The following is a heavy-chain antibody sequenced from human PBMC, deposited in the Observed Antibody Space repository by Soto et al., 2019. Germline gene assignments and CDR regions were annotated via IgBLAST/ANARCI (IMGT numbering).Heavy chain of an antibody. Sequence: SETLSLTCTVSGISISSSHWWSWVRKAPGTGLEWIGEIYQSGSTNYNPSLKRRVAISIDKSRNQFSLKLSYVTAADTAVYFCARGFKPYFFDSWGQGTLVTVSS. J-gene: IGHJ4*02. V-gene: IGHV4-4*02. CDR2: IYQSGST. CDR1: GISISSSHW. D-gene: IGHD3-10*01. CDR3: ARGFKPYFFDS.